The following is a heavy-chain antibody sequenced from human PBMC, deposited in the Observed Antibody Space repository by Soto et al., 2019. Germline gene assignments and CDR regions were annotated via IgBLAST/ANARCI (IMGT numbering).Heavy chain of an antibody. Sequence: QVQLVESGGGVVQPGRSLRLSCAASGFTFSSYAMHWVRQAPGKGLEWVAVISYDGSNKYYADSVKGRFTISRENSKNTLYMHRNSLRAEDTAVYYCAREGWNANYYYYGMDVWGQGTTVTVSS. V-gene: IGHV3-30-3*01. D-gene: IGHD1-1*01. CDR2: ISYDGSNK. J-gene: IGHJ6*02. CDR1: GFTFSSYA. CDR3: AREGWNANYYYYGMDV.